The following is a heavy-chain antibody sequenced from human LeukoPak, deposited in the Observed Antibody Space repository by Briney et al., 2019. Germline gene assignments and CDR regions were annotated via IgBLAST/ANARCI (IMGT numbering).Heavy chain of an antibody. V-gene: IGHV3-74*01. Sequence: GGSLRLFCVASGFSLSGYWMYWVRQAPGKGLMYISRNKGDGSTTNYADVVKGRFTMSRDNVKNTLYLQMNSLRVEDTAVYYCARDPRNVGLAPWGQGTLVTVSS. CDR2: NKGDGSTT. CDR1: GFSLSGYW. J-gene: IGHJ5*02. D-gene: IGHD2-15*01. CDR3: ARDPRNVGLAP.